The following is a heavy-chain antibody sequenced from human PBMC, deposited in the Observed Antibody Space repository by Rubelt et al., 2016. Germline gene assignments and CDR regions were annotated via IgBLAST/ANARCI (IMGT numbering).Heavy chain of an antibody. V-gene: IGHV1-18*01. CDR3: VRGGADYGDYNKFDY. CDR1: GYTFTSYG. Sequence: QVQLVQSGAEGKKPGASVKVSCKASGYTFTSYGMSWVRQAPGQGLEWMGWIRGSNGDTNYEQKLQGRVTVTTDTSTSTAYMELRSLRSDDTAVYYFVRGGADYGDYNKFDYWGQGTLVTVSS. J-gene: IGHJ4*02. CDR2: IRGSNGDT. D-gene: IGHD4-17*01.